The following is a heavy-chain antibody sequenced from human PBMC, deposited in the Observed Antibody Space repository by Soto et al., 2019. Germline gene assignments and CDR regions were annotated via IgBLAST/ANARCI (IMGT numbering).Heavy chain of an antibody. D-gene: IGHD6-19*01. CDR1: GYTFTSYG. CDR2: ISAYNGNT. Sequence: QVQLVQSGAEVKKPGASVKVSCKASGYTFTSYGISWVRQAPGQGLEWMGWISAYNGNTNYAQKLQGRVTMTTDTSTSTAYLELRSLRSDDTAVYYCARGRGEQWLVRYYYYYYGMDLWGQGTTVTVSS. J-gene: IGHJ6*02. CDR3: ARGRGEQWLVRYYYYYYGMDL. V-gene: IGHV1-18*01.